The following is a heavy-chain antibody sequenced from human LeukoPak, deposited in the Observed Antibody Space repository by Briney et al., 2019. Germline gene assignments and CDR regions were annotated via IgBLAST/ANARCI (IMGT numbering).Heavy chain of an antibody. V-gene: IGHV3-23*01. D-gene: IGHD2-15*01. J-gene: IGHJ4*02. Sequence: GGSLRLSCAASGFTFSSYAMSWVRQAPGKGLEWVSAISGSGGSTYYADSVKGRFTISRDNSKNTLYLQMNSLRAEDTAVYYCAETGVVVAATVGYYFDYWGQGTLVTVSS. CDR1: GFTFSSYA. CDR3: AETGVVVAATVGYYFDY. CDR2: ISGSGGST.